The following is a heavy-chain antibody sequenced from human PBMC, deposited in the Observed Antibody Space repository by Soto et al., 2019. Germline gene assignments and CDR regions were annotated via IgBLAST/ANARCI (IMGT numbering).Heavy chain of an antibody. Sequence: SETLSLTCTVSGGSISSGGYYWSWIRQHPGKGLEWIGYIYYSGSTYYNPSLKSRVTISVDTSKNQFSLKLSSVTAADTAVYYCARDHRKYDYIWGSYRGDALDIWGQGTMVTISS. V-gene: IGHV4-31*03. CDR2: IYYSGST. CDR1: GGSISSGGYY. CDR3: ARDHRKYDYIWGSYRGDALDI. D-gene: IGHD3-16*02. J-gene: IGHJ3*02.